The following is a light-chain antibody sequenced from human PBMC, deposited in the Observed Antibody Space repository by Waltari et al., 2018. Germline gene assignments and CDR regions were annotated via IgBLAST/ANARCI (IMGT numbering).Light chain of an antibody. J-gene: IGKJ4*01. Sequence: IVMTQSPAILSVSPGERATLSCRASQSVSTDLAWYQQKPGQTPRLLIYGASTRATGIPARFSGSGSGTEFTLTISSLQSEDFAVYYCQQYYNWPLTFGGGTKVEIK. CDR3: QQYYNWPLT. CDR1: QSVSTD. CDR2: GAS. V-gene: IGKV3-15*01.